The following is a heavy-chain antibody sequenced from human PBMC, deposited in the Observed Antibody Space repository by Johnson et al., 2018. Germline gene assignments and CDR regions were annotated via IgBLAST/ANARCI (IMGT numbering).Heavy chain of an antibody. Sequence: QVQLVESGGGVVQPGRSLRLSCAASGFNFSSYVMDWVRQAPGKGLEWVAIISHDGSNKYYGDSVKGRFTISRDNSKNTVYLQMNSLRAEETAVYYFAGDGAAAIVGFVALDSWGQGTMVTVAS. D-gene: IGHD3-10*01. V-gene: IGHV3-30*03. CDR2: ISHDGSNK. CDR1: GFNFSSYV. J-gene: IGHJ3*02. CDR3: AGDGAAAIVGFVALDS.